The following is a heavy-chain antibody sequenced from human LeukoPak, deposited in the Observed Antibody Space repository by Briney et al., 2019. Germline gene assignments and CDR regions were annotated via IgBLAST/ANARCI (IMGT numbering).Heavy chain of an antibody. CDR2: IYYSGST. V-gene: IGHV4-39*01. CDR1: GGSISSSSYY. J-gene: IGHJ6*02. D-gene: IGHD3-10*01. Sequence: SSETLSLTCTVSGGSISSSSYYWGWIRQPPGKGLEWIGSIYYSGSTYYNPSLKSRVTISVDTSKNQFSLMLSSVTAADTAVYYCARRYYYGSGSYYNVFFGMDVWGQGTTVTVSS. CDR3: ARRYYYGSGSYYNVFFGMDV.